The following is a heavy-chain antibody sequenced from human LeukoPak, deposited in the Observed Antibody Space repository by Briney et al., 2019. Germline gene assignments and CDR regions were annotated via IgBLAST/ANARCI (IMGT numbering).Heavy chain of an antibody. CDR2: MNPNSGNT. Sequence: GASVKVSCKASGYTFTSYDINWVRQATGQGLEWMGWMNPNSGNTGYAQKFQGRVTITRNTSISTAYMELSSLRSEDTAVYYCARGLLPTSGAWYDFWSGTNMKYLDYYYMDVWGKGTTVTVSS. CDR1: GYTFTSYD. V-gene: IGHV1-8*03. D-gene: IGHD3-3*01. J-gene: IGHJ6*03. CDR3: ARGLLPTSGAWYDFWSGTNMKYLDYYYMDV.